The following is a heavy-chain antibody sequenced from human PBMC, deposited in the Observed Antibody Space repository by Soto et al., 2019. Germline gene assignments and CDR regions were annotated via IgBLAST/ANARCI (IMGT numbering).Heavy chain of an antibody. Sequence: SETLSLTCTVSGGSISSYYWSWIRQPPGKGLEWIGYIYYSGSTNYNPSLKSRVTISVDTSKNQFSLKLSSVTAADTAVYYCARHHDYGDYIVYWGQGTLVTVSS. CDR3: ARHHDYGDYIVY. J-gene: IGHJ4*02. D-gene: IGHD4-17*01. CDR1: GGSISSYY. CDR2: IYYSGST. V-gene: IGHV4-59*08.